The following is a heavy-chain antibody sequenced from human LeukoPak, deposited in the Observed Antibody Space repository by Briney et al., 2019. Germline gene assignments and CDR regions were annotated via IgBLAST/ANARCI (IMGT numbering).Heavy chain of an antibody. V-gene: IGHV3-7*01. CDR2: IKQDGSQK. D-gene: IGHD4-11*01. CDR3: SRGPSTTATHY. Sequence: GGSLRLSCAASGFAFSSNWMTWVRQAPGKGPEWVANIKQDGSQKNYVDSVKGRFTISRDNAKNSLYLQMSGLRAEDTAVYYCSRGPSTTATHYWGQGTLVTVSS. J-gene: IGHJ4*02. CDR1: GFAFSSNW.